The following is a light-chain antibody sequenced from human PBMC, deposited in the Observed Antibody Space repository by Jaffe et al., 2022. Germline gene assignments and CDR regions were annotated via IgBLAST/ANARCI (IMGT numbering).Light chain of an antibody. CDR1: KLGDKY. J-gene: IGLJ2*01. CDR3: QAWDSSLRVV. CDR2: QDS. V-gene: IGLV3-1*01. Sequence: SYELTQPPSVSVSPGQTASITCSGDKLGDKYACWYQQKPGQSPVLVIYQDSKRPSGIPERFSGSNSGNTATLTISGTQAMDEADYYCQAWDSSLRVVFGGGTKLTVL.